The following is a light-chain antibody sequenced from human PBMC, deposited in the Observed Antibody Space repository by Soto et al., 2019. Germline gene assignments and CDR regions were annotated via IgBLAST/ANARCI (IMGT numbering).Light chain of an antibody. Sequence: DLQMTQSPSSLSASVGDRVTITCRASQSISSYLNWYQQKPGKAPKLLIYAASSLQSGVPSRFSRSGSGTDFTLTISSLQPEDFATYYCQQSYSTLPWTFGQGTKVEIK. V-gene: IGKV1-39*01. CDR1: QSISSY. J-gene: IGKJ1*01. CDR3: QQSYSTLPWT. CDR2: AAS.